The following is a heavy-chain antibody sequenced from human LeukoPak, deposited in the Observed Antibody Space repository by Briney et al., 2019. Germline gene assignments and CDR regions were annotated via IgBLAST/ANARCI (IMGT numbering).Heavy chain of an antibody. Sequence: GGSLRLSCAASGFTFSSYWMSWVRQAPGKGLEWVANIKQDGSEKYYVDSVKGRFTISRDNAKNSLYLQMNSLRAEDTAVYYCARDFLPYYLLFNYRGQGTLVTVSS. CDR3: ARDFLPYYLLFNY. V-gene: IGHV3-7*01. CDR1: GFTFSSYW. CDR2: IKQDGSEK. D-gene: IGHD2-8*01. J-gene: IGHJ4*02.